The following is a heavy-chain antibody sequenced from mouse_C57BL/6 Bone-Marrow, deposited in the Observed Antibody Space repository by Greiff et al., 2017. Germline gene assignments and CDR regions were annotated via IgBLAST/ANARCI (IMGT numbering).Heavy chain of an antibody. CDR1: GYTFTDYY. D-gene: IGHD1-1*01. Sequence: EVQLQESGPVLVKPGASVKMSCKASGYTFTDYYMNWVKQSHGKSLEWIGVINPYNGGTSYNQKFKGKATLTVDKSSSTAYMELNSLTSEYSAVYYCARSYYGPFDYWGQGTTLTVSS. CDR3: ARSYYGPFDY. V-gene: IGHV1-19*01. CDR2: INPYNGGT. J-gene: IGHJ2*01.